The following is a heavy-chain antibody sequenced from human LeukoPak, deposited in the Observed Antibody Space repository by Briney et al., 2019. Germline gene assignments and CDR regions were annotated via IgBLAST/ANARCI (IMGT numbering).Heavy chain of an antibody. J-gene: IGHJ5*02. CDR2: INGGNGNT. D-gene: IGHD3-22*01. CDR3: ARDADTSEFFSWLDL. V-gene: IGHV1-3*01. Sequence: ASVKVSCKTSGYTFTSYGMHWVRQAPGQSLEWMGWINGGNGNTKYSEKFQGRVTIIRDTSASTAYMELSSLRSEDTAVYYCARDADTSEFFSWLDLWGQGTLVTVSS. CDR1: GYTFTSYG.